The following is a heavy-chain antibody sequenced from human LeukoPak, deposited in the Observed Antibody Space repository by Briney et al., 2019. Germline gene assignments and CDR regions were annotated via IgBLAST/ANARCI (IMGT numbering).Heavy chain of an antibody. CDR1: GFTFSSYN. CDR3: ARDPYSGNYGAYYYYYMDV. D-gene: IGHD1-26*01. J-gene: IGHJ6*03. Sequence: GGPLRLSCAASGFTFSSYNMNWVRQAPGKGLEWVSSITSSSSYIYYADSVKGRFTISRDNPKNSLYLKMDSLRVEDTAEYYCARDPYSGNYGAYYYYYMDVWGKGTTVTVSS. V-gene: IGHV3-21*06. CDR2: ITSSSSYI.